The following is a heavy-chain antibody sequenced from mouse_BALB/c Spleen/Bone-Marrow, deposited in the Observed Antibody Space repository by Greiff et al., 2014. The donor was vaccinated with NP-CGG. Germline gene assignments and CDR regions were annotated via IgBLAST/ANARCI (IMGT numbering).Heavy chain of an antibody. V-gene: IGHV5-17*02. J-gene: IGHJ3*01. CDR1: GFTFSSFG. D-gene: IGHD3-2*02. CDR3: AIRAY. CDR2: ISSGSSTI. Sequence: EVMLVESGGGLVLPGGSRKLSCAASGFTFSSFGMHWVRQAPEKGLEWVAYISSGSSTIYYADTVKGRFTISRDNPKNTLFLQMTGLRSEDTAMYYCAIRAYWGQGTLVTVSA.